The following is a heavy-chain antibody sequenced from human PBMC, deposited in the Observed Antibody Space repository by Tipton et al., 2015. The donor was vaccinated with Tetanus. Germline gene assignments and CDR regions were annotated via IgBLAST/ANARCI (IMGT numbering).Heavy chain of an antibody. V-gene: IGHV4-31*03. CDR3: ARGWGSSWYYFDY. J-gene: IGHJ4*02. CDR1: GDSISSGDFY. CDR2: IYFTGTT. D-gene: IGHD6-13*01. Sequence: TLSLTCTVSGDSISSGDFYWSWIRQHPGKGLEWIGYIYFTGTTYYNPSLKSRVTMSVDTSKRQFSLKLNSVTAADTAVYYCARGWGSSWYYFDYWGQGTLVSVSS.